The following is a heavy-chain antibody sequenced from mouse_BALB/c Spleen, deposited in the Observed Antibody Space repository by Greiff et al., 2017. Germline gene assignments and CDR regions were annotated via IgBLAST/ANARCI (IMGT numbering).Heavy chain of an antibody. D-gene: IGHD2-2*01. J-gene: IGHJ1*01. Sequence: EVMLVESGPSLVKPSQTLSLTCSVTGDSITSGYWNWIRKFPGNKLEYMGYISYSGSTYYNPSLKSRISITRDTSKNQYYLQLNSVTTEDTATYYCARRGTYGSSYWYFDVWGAGTTVTVSS. V-gene: IGHV3-8*02. CDR1: GDSITSGY. CDR3: ARRGTYGSSYWYFDV. CDR2: ISYSGST.